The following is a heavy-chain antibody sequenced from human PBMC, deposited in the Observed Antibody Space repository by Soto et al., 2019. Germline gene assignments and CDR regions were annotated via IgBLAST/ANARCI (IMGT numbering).Heavy chain of an antibody. CDR3: ARIATTTLGGPIDY. CDR1: GYFISSSHW. J-gene: IGHJ4*02. D-gene: IGHD4-4*01. Sequence: QVQVQESGPGLVKASDTLSLTCRVSGYFISSSHWWGWIRQPPGKGLEWIGHINYSGSFYHDPSLKPGSTMSLATSKHQFSLRLSSVTAVDTAVYYCARIATTTLGGPIDYWGRGTLVTVSS. V-gene: IGHV4-28*05. CDR2: INYSGSF.